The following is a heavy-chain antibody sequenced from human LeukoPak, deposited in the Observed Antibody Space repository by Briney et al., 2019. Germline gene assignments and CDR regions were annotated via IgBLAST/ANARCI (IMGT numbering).Heavy chain of an antibody. CDR2: IKQDGSEK. CDR3: AKVVGIAIDY. Sequence: GGSLRLSCAASGFTFSSYWMSWVRQAPGKGLEWVANIKQDGSEKYYVDSVKGRFTISRDNSKNTLYLQMNSLRPEDTAVYSCAKVVGIAIDYWGQGTLVTVSS. D-gene: IGHD6-13*01. V-gene: IGHV3-7*01. CDR1: GFTFSSYW. J-gene: IGHJ4*02.